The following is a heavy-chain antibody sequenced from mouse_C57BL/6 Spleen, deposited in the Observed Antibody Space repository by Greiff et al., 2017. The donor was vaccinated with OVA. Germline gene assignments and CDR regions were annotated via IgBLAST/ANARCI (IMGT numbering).Heavy chain of an antibody. Sequence: QVQLQQPGAELVKPGASVKLSCEASGYTFTSYWMHWVKQRPGRGLEWIGRIDPNSGGTKYNEKFKSKATLTVDKPSSTAYMQLSSLTSEDSAVYYCASDYYGSSYHAMDYWGQGTSVTVSS. CDR3: ASDYYGSSYHAMDY. CDR1: GYTFTSYW. J-gene: IGHJ4*01. CDR2: IDPNSGGT. D-gene: IGHD1-1*01. V-gene: IGHV1-72*01.